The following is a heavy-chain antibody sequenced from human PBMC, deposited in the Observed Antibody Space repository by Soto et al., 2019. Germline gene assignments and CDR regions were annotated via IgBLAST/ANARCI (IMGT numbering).Heavy chain of an antibody. J-gene: IGHJ6*03. D-gene: IGHD1-7*01. V-gene: IGHV4-34*01. Sequence: SETLSLTCAVYGGSFSGYYWSWIRQPPGKGLEWIGEINHSGSTNYNPSLKSRVTISVDTSKNQFSLRLSSVTAADTAVYYCARFVQARTRNLRSIYMDVWGKGTTVTVSS. CDR2: INHSGST. CDR3: ARFVQARTRNLRSIYMDV. CDR1: GGSFSGYY.